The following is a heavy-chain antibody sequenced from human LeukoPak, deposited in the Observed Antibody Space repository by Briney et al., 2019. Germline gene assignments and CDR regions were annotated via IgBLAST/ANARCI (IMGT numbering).Heavy chain of an antibody. CDR2: INHSGST. D-gene: IGHD3-10*01. Sequence: PSETLSLTCAVYGGSFSGYYWSWIRQPPGKGLEWIGEINHSGSTNYNPSLKSRVTISVDTSKNQFSLKLSSVTAADTAVYYCARDSGTTGEVKFDPWGQGTLVTVSS. CDR3: ARDSGTTGEVKFDP. J-gene: IGHJ5*02. CDR1: GGSFSGYY. V-gene: IGHV4-34*01.